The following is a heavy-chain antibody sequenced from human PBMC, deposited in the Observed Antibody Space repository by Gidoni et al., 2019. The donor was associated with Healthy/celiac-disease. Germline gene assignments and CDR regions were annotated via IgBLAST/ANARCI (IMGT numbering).Heavy chain of an antibody. V-gene: IGHV3-66*01. CDR2: IYSGGST. Sequence: EVQLVDSGGGLVQPGGSLSLSFSAPGYTVSSNYMSWVRQAPGKGLELVSVIYSGGSTYYADSVKGRFTISRDKSKNTLYLQMNSLRAEDTAVYYCARAMWELQRVYYYYYMDVWGKGTTVTVSS. D-gene: IGHD1-26*01. J-gene: IGHJ6*03. CDR1: GYTVSSNY. CDR3: ARAMWELQRVYYYYYMDV.